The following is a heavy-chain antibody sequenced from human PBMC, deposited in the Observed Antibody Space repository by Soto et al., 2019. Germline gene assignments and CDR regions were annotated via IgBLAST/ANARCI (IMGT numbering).Heavy chain of an antibody. CDR3: AKDHIGYCSGGSCYNWFDP. Sequence: GGSLRLSCAASGFTFSSYGMHWVRQAPGKGLEWVAVISYDGSNKYYADSVKGRFTISRDNSKNTLYLQMNSLRAEDTAVYYCAKDHIGYCSGGSCYNWFDPWGQGTLVTVSS. D-gene: IGHD2-15*01. CDR2: ISYDGSNK. CDR1: GFTFSSYG. V-gene: IGHV3-30*18. J-gene: IGHJ5*02.